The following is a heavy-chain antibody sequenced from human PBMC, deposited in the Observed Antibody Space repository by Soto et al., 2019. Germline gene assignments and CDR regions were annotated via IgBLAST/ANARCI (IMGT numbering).Heavy chain of an antibody. CDR1: GYTFTSYG. D-gene: IGHD3-3*01. J-gene: IGHJ5*02. V-gene: IGHV1-18*01. CDR3: ARDAYYDFWSGSRSNWFDP. Sequence: ASVKVSCKAPGYTFTSYGISWVRQAPGQGLEWMGWISAYNGNTNYAQKLQGRVTMTTDTSTSTAYMELRSLRSDDTAVYYCARDAYYDFWSGSRSNWFDPRGQGTPVPVSS. CDR2: ISAYNGNT.